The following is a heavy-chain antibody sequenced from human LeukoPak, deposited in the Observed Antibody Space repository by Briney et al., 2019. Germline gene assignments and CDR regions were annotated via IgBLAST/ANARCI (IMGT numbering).Heavy chain of an antibody. CDR2: ISHTGSS. CDR1: GYSISNGHY. D-gene: IGHD6-13*01. Sequence: SETLSLTCTVSGYSISNGHYWGWIRQPPGKGLEWIGSISHTGSSYYNPSLKSRVTISVDTSKNQFSLRLSSVTAADTAVYYCARVYTGSSWDYYYMDVWGEGTTVTVSS. J-gene: IGHJ6*03. V-gene: IGHV4-38-2*02. CDR3: ARVYTGSSWDYYYMDV.